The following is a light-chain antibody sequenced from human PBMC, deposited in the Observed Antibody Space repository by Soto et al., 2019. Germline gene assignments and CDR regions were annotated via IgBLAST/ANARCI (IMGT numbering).Light chain of an antibody. J-gene: IGKJ3*01. CDR2: GAS. CDR3: QQYGDSLFS. CDR1: QSLRRNY. Sequence: EVVLTQSPGTLSLSPGARATLSCRASQSLRRNYIAWYQQRPGRAPRLLIYGASSRATAIPDRFSVSGFGTDFTLTITRLEPEDCAVYYGQQYGDSLFSFGPGTKVDIK. V-gene: IGKV3-20*01.